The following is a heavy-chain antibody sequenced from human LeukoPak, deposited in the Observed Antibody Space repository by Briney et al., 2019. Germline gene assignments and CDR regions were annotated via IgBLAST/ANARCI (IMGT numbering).Heavy chain of an antibody. V-gene: IGHV3-23*01. D-gene: IGHD1-26*01. Sequence: GGSLRLSCAASGFTFTSYAMIWVRQAPGKGLEGVSGISGSGGSTHYADSVKGRLTISRDNSQNTLYLHMNSLRAEDTAVYYCAKQVGPTIDYWGQGTLVTVSS. CDR2: ISGSGGST. CDR1: GFTFTSYA. CDR3: AKQVGPTIDY. J-gene: IGHJ4*02.